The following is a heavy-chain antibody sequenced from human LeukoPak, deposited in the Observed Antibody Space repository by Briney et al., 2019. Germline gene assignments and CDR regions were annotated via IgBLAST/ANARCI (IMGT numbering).Heavy chain of an antibody. J-gene: IGHJ4*02. CDR1: GFTFSNYS. CDR3: ARTGADGPYYFDY. Sequence: GGSLRLSCAASGFTFSNYSMNWVRQAPGKGLEWVSSISSSRSYKYYADSVKGRFTISRDNAKNSLYLQMNSLRAEDTAVYYCARTGADGPYYFDYWGQGTLVTVSS. V-gene: IGHV3-21*01. CDR2: ISSSRSYK.